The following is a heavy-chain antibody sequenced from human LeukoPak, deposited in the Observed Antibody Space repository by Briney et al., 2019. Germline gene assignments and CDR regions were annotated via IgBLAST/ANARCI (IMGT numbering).Heavy chain of an antibody. CDR3: ARDGYDFWTGYPTTVDF. D-gene: IGHD3-3*01. CDR1: GFTFSTYA. CDR2: ISSSSNTI. V-gene: IGHV3-48*01. Sequence: GGSLRLSCAASGFTFSTYAMNWVRQAPGKGLEWVSYISSSSNTIYYADSVQGRFTISRDNANNSLYLQMNSLRAEDTAVYYCARDGYDFWTGYPTTVDFWGQGTLVTVSS. J-gene: IGHJ4*02.